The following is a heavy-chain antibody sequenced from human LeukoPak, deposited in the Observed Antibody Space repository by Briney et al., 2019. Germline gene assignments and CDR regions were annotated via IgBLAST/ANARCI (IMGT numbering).Heavy chain of an antibody. CDR3: AREPGDSGWYRAFDY. J-gene: IGHJ4*02. Sequence: ASVKVSCKASGYTFTSYYMHWVRQAPGQGLEWMGVINPSGGSTSYAQKFQGRVTMTRDTSTSTVYMELSSLRSEDTAVYYCAREPGDSGWYRAFDYWGQGTLVTVSS. V-gene: IGHV1-46*01. CDR2: INPSGGST. D-gene: IGHD6-19*01. CDR1: GYTFTSYY.